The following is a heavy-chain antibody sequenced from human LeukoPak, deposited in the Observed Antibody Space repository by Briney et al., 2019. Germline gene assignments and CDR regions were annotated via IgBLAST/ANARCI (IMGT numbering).Heavy chain of an antibody. CDR3: ARQVGYSSSWAFDY. J-gene: IGHJ4*02. D-gene: IGHD6-6*01. Sequence: SETLSLTCAVYGGSFSGYYWSWIRQPPGMGLEWIGEINHSGSTNYNPSLKSRVTISVDTSKNQFSLKLSSVTAADTAVYYRARQVGYSSSWAFDYWGQGTLVTVSS. CDR1: GGSFSGYY. V-gene: IGHV4-34*01. CDR2: INHSGST.